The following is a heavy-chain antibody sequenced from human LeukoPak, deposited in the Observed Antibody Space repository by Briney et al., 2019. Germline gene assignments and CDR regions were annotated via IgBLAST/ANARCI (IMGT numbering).Heavy chain of an antibody. CDR1: GGSISSYY. V-gene: IGHV4-59*08. CDR2: IYYSGST. D-gene: IGHD6-19*01. J-gene: IGHJ5*01. CDR3: ARSAGRSGWFDY. Sequence: ETLSLTCTVSGGSISSYYWSWIRQPPGKGLEWIGYIYYSGSTNYNPSLKSRVTISVDTSKNQFSLKLSSVTAADTAVSYCARSAGRSGWFDYWGQGTLVTVSS.